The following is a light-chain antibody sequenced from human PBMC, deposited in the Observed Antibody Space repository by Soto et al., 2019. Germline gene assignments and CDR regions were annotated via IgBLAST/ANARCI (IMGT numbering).Light chain of an antibody. Sequence: EMVMTQSPATLSVSPGERATHSCRASQSVSSNLAWYQQKPGQAPRLLIYGASTRATGIPARFSGSGSGTEFTLTISSLQSEDFAVYYCQQYNNWPPLTFGGGTKVEIK. V-gene: IGKV3-15*01. CDR1: QSVSSN. CDR2: GAS. CDR3: QQYNNWPPLT. J-gene: IGKJ4*01.